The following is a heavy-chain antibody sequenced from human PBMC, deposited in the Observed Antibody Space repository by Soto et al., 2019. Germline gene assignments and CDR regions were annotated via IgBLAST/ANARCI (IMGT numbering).Heavy chain of an antibody. J-gene: IGHJ5*02. Sequence: GGPLSLSCAASGFTFSSYAMHGFRKAPGKGLEGVAVISYDGSNKYYADSVKGRFTISRDNSKNTLYLQMNSLRAEDTAVYYCASPGSAGNWFDPWGQGTLVTVSS. CDR1: GFTFSSYA. CDR3: ASPGSAGNWFDP. V-gene: IGHV3-30-3*01. CDR2: ISYDGSNK.